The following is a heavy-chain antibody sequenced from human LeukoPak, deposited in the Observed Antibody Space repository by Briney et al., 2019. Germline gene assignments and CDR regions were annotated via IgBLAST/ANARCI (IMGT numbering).Heavy chain of an antibody. D-gene: IGHD3-10*01. V-gene: IGHV4-31*03. Sequence: SETLSLTCTVSGGSISSGGHYWSWIRQHPGKGLESVVHIYYSGSTYYNPSLKSRLTISVYTSKNQFSLKLSSVTAADTAAYYCARQVYYYGSGSYYLDYWGQGTLVSVSS. CDR2: IYYSGST. J-gene: IGHJ4*02. CDR1: GGSISSGGHY. CDR3: ARQVYYYGSGSYYLDY.